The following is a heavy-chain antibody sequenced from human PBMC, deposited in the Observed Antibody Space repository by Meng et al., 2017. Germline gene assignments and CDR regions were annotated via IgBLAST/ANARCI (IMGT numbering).Heavy chain of an antibody. V-gene: IGHV3-23*01. CDR1: GFTFSSFA. Sequence: GESLKISCAASGFTFSSFAMSWVRQAPGKGLEWVSGISGNGGGTFYADSVKGRFSLSRDNSKNTLYLQMSSLRAEDTAVYYCARPILGYCSGGSCYETLNAFDIWGQGTMVTVSS. CDR3: ARPILGYCSGGSCYETLNAFDI. CDR2: ISGNGGGT. D-gene: IGHD2-15*01. J-gene: IGHJ3*02.